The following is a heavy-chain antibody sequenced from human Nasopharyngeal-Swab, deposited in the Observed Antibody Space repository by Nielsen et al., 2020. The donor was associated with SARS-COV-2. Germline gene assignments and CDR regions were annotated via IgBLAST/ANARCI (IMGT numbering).Heavy chain of an antibody. CDR1: GFTFSTYA. CDR3: AKRDDYYESSGLGD. CDR2: ISGSGGSK. D-gene: IGHD3-22*01. V-gene: IGHV3-23*01. Sequence: GGSLRLSCAASGFTFSTYAMYWVRQPPAKGLEWVSIISGSGGSKYYADSVKGRFTISRDNSKNTLYLQMNSLRAEDTAVYYCAKRDDYYESSGLGDWGQGTLFTVSS. J-gene: IGHJ4*02.